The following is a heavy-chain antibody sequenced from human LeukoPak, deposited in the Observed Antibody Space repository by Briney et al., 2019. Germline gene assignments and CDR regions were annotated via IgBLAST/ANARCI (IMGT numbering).Heavy chain of an antibody. CDR3: ARDISAYSSGWDRPGWFDP. CDR2: IYYSGST. D-gene: IGHD6-19*01. CDR1: GGSISSGGYY. J-gene: IGHJ5*02. V-gene: IGHV4-31*03. Sequence: SETLSLTCTVSGGSISSGGYYWSWIRQHPGKGLEWIGYIYYSGSTYYNPSLKSRVTISVDTSKNQFSLKLSSVTAADTAVYYCARDISAYSSGWDRPGWFDPWGQGTLVTVSS.